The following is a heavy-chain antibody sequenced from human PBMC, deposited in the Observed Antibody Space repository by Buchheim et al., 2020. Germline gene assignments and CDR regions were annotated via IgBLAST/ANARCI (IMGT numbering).Heavy chain of an antibody. D-gene: IGHD6-6*01. V-gene: IGHV4-59*08. J-gene: IGHJ4*02. CDR2: IYYSGST. Sequence: QVQLQESGPGLVKPSETLSLTCTVSGGSISSYYWSWIRQPPGKGLEWIGYIYYSGSTNYNPSLKSRVTISVDTSKHQFSLKLSSVTAADTAVYYCARHIEYSSSWGRLTTRKSAPLEYFDYWGQGTL. CDR3: ARHIEYSSSWGRLTTRKSAPLEYFDY. CDR1: GGSISSYY.